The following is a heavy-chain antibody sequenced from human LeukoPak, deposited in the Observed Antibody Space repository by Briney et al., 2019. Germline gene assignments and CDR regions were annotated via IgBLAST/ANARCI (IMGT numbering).Heavy chain of an antibody. CDR3: ARHTTYCSSTSCYTLHFDY. D-gene: IGHD2-2*02. Sequence: PSETLSLTCTVSGGSISSYYWSWIRQPAGKGLEWIGRIYTSGSTNYNPSLKSRVTISVDTSKNQFSLKLNSVTAADTAVYYCARHTTYCSSTSCYTLHFDYWGQGTLVTVSS. V-gene: IGHV4-4*07. J-gene: IGHJ4*02. CDR2: IYTSGST. CDR1: GGSISSYY.